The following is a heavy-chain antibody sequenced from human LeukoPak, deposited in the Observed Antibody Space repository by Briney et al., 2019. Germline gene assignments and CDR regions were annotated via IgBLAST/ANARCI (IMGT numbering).Heavy chain of an antibody. CDR2: IYYSGST. D-gene: IGHD2-2*01. CDR1: GGSISSGDYY. V-gene: IGHV4-30-4*01. CDR3: ARVPTYCSSTSCYPDGMDV. J-gene: IGHJ6*02. Sequence: SETLSLTCTVSGGSISSGDYYWSWIRQPPGKGLEWIGYIYYSGSTYYNPSLKSPVTLSVVASKNQFSLQLSSVPAADTAVYYCARVPTYCSSTSCYPDGMDVWGQGTTVTVSS.